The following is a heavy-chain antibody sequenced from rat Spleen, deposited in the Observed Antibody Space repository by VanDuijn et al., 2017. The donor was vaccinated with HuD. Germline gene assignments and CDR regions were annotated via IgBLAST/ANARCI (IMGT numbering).Heavy chain of an antibody. V-gene: IGHV5S13*01. CDR3: ARHGIPFAY. D-gene: IGHD4-3*01. J-gene: IGHJ3*01. Sequence: EVQVEESGGGLVQPGRXXKLSCAXXXFTXXXYGXXWIRRPPGKGLEWVASITNASGGTHYPDSVRGRFTISRDNAKNTLYLQMDSLRSDDTATYYCARHGIPFAYWGQGTLVTVSS. CDR2: ITNASGGT. CDR1: XFTXXXYG.